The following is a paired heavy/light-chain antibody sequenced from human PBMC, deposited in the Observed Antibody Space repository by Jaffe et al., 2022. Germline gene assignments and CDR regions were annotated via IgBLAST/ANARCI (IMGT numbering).Heavy chain of an antibody. J-gene: IGHJ6*03. V-gene: IGHV1-2*02. Sequence: QVQLVQSGAEVKKPGASVKVSCKASGYTFTGYYMHWVRQAPGQGLEWMGWINPNSGGTNYAQKFQGRVTMTRDTSISTAYMELSRLRSDDTAVYYCARAKREDMAVVRYYYYYYYMDVWGKGTTVTVSS. D-gene: IGHD2-15*01. CDR1: GYTFTGYY. CDR3: ARAKREDMAVVRYYYYYYYMDV. CDR2: INPNSGGT.
Light chain of an antibody. CDR1: QGISNS. CDR2: AAS. Sequence: DIQMTQSPSSLSASVGDRVTITCRASQGISNSLAWYQQKPGKAPKLLLYAASRLESGVPSRFSGSGSGTDYTLTISSLQPEDFATYYCQQYYSTPQTFGPGTKVDIK. V-gene: IGKV1-NL1*01. J-gene: IGKJ3*01. CDR3: QQYYSTPQT.